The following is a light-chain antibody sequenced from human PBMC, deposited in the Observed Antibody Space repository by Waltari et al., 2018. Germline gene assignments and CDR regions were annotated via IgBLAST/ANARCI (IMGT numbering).Light chain of an antibody. CDR3: QQSYSTPMYT. CDR2: AAS. Sequence: DIQMTQSPSSLSASVGDRVTITCRASQSISSYLNWYQQKPGKAPKLLVSAASSLQSWVPSRFSGSGSGTDFTLTISSLQPEDFATYYCQQSYSTPMYTFGQGTKLEIK. CDR1: QSISSY. V-gene: IGKV1-39*01. J-gene: IGKJ2*01.